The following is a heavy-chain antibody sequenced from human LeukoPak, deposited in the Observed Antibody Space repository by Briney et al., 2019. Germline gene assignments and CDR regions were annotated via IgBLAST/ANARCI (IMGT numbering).Heavy chain of an antibody. D-gene: IGHD6-19*01. CDR1: GFTFSVYY. Sequence: GGSLRLSCAASGFTFSVYYMSWIRQAPGKGLGWVSYISSSSSYTNYAASVKGRFTISRDNAKNSLYLQMNSLRAEDTAVYYCARGGEAVAANYYYYGMDVWGQGTTVTVSS. CDR3: ARGGEAVAANYYYYGMDV. CDR2: ISSSSSYT. V-gene: IGHV3-11*06. J-gene: IGHJ6*02.